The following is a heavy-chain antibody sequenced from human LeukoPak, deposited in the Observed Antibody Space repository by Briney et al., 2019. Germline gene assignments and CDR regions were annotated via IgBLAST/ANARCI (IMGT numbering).Heavy chain of an antibody. D-gene: IGHD3-3*01. CDR2: ISSSGSTL. J-gene: IGHJ4*02. CDR3: ARSEKNYDFWTGEDY. Sequence: KTGGSLRLSCAASGFTFSDYYMTWIRQPPGKGLEWLSYISSSGSTLDYADSVKGRFTISRDNAKNSVSLQMNSLRAEDTAVYYCARSEKNYDFWTGEDYWGQGTLVTVSS. V-gene: IGHV3-11*04. CDR1: GFTFSDYY.